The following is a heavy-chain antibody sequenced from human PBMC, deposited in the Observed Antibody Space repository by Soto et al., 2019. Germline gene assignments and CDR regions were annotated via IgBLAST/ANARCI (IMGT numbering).Heavy chain of an antibody. CDR1: GGTFSSYT. D-gene: IGHD3-10*01. J-gene: IGHJ4*02. CDR2: IIPILGIA. CDR3: ARDVGINGSGSVTVDY. V-gene: IGHV1-69*08. Sequence: QVQLVQSGAEVKKPGSSVKVSCKASGGTFSSYTISWVRQAPGQGLEWMGRIIPILGIANYAQKFQGRVTITADKPTSTAYMELSSLRSEDTAVYYCARDVGINGSGSVTVDYWGQGTLVTVSS.